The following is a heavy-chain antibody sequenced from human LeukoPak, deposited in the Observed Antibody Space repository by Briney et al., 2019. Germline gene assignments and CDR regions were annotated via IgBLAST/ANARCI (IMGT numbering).Heavy chain of an antibody. CDR2: INHSGST. Sequence: SETLSLTCAVYGGSFSGYYWSWIRQPPGKGLEWIGEINHSGSTNYNPSLKSRVTISVDTSKNQFSLKLSSVTAADTAVYYCARGDYDILTGYYPLYYYYYGMDVWGQGTTVTVSS. CDR1: GGSFSGYY. J-gene: IGHJ6*02. D-gene: IGHD3-9*01. V-gene: IGHV4-34*01. CDR3: ARGDYDILTGYYPLYYYYYGMDV.